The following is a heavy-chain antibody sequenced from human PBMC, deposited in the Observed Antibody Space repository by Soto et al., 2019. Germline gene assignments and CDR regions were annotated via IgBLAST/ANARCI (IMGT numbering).Heavy chain of an antibody. D-gene: IGHD2-15*01. J-gene: IGHJ6*02. CDR1: GFTFSSYG. CDR3: VREKCSGGSCYSDYYGMDV. V-gene: IGHV3-33*08. CDR2: IWYDGSNK. Sequence: GGSLRLSCAASGFTFSSYGMHWVRQAPGRGLEWVAVIWYDGSNKYYADSVKGRFTISRDNSKYTLFLQMISLRAEDTAVYYFVREKCSGGSCYSDYYGMDVWGQGTTVTVSS.